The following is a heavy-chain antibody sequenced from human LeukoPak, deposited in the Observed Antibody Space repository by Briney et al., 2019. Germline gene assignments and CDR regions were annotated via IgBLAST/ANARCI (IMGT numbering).Heavy chain of an antibody. D-gene: IGHD4-23*01. CDR3: AREYGGNPGLFGY. Sequence: GASVKVSCKASGYTFTGYYMHWVRQAPGQGLEWMGWITPYNGNTNYVQNFQGRVTMTTDTSTSTAYMELRSLRSADTAVYYCAREYGGNPGLFGYWGQGTLVTVSS. J-gene: IGHJ4*02. V-gene: IGHV1-18*04. CDR2: ITPYNGNT. CDR1: GYTFTGYY.